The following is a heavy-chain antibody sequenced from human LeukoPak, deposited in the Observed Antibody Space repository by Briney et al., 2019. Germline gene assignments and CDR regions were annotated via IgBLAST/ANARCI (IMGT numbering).Heavy chain of an antibody. V-gene: IGHV3-23*01. CDR3: AKDLAKYYYDSSDMRFDP. J-gene: IGHJ5*02. D-gene: IGHD3-22*01. CDR1: GFTFSSYA. CDR2: ISGSGGST. Sequence: GGSLRLSCAASGFTFSSYAMSWVRQAPGKGLEWVSAISGSGGSTYYADSVKGRFTISRDNSKNTLYLQMNSLRAEDTAVYYCAKDLAKYYYDSSDMRFDPWGQGTLVTVYS.